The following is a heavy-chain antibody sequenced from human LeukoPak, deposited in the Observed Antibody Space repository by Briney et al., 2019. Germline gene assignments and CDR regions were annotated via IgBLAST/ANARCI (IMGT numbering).Heavy chain of an antibody. CDR2: TYYRSKWYN. V-gene: IGHV6-1*01. J-gene: IGHJ4*02. Sequence: SQTLSLTCAISGDSFSSYSATWNWIRQSPSRGLEWLGRTYYRSKWYNDYVLPVKSRMTINPDTSKNQFSLQQNSVTPEDTALYYCARDSGYRIDYWGQGTLVTVSS. CDR3: ARDSGYRIDY. CDR1: GDSFSSYSAT. D-gene: IGHD6-13*01.